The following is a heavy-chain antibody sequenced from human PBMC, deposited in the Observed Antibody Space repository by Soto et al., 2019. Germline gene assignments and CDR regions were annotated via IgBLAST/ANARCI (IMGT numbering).Heavy chain of an antibody. CDR2: IWYDGSNK. CDR1: GFTFSSYG. Sequence: PGGSLRLSCAASGFTFSSYGMHWVRQAPGKGLEWVAVIWYDGSNKYYADSVKGRFTISRDNSKNTLYLQMNSLRAEDTAVYYCARDGDIVVVPAEGPYYGMDVWGQGTTVTVSS. J-gene: IGHJ6*02. V-gene: IGHV3-33*01. CDR3: ARDGDIVVVPAEGPYYGMDV. D-gene: IGHD2-2*01.